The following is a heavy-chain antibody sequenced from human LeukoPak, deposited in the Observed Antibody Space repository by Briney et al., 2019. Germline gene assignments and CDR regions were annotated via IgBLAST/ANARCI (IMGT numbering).Heavy chain of an antibody. CDR3: ARGGSGNWDAFDI. J-gene: IGHJ3*02. D-gene: IGHD3-22*01. V-gene: IGHV4-59*01. CDR2: IFYRGST. CDR1: GGSISSYY. Sequence: SETLSLTCTVSGGSISSYYWSWIRQPPGKGLEWIGYIFYRGSTNYKPSLKSRVTISIDTSKNQFSLKLSSVTAADTAVYYCARGGSGNWDAFDIWGQGTMVTVSS.